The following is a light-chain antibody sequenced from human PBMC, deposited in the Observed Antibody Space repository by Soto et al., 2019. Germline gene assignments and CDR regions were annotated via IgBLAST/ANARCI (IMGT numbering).Light chain of an antibody. J-gene: IGKJ1*01. Sequence: EIVLTQSPATLSLSPGERATLSCRASQSVSSYLAWYQQKPGQAPRLLIYDASNRATGIPARFSGSGSGTDFTLTISSLEPEDFAVYYCQQRSNWPPGAWTFGQGNKVEIK. CDR1: QSVSSY. CDR2: DAS. CDR3: QQRSNWPPGAWT. V-gene: IGKV3-11*01.